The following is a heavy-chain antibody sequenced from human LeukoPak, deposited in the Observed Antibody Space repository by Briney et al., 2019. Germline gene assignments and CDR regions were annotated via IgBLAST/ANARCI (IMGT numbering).Heavy chain of an antibody. CDR3: VKDMGFDLLKDAFHI. CDR1: GFSLEDFA. J-gene: IGHJ3*02. D-gene: IGHD3-9*01. V-gene: IGHV3-9*01. CDR2: ISWDSGSQ. Sequence: GGSLRLSCVGSGFSLEDFAMHWVRQVPGKDLEWVSSISWDSGSQAYTDSVKGRFTISRDNDKNSLYLQMDSLRPEDTAFYYCVKDMGFDLLKDAFHIWGQGTLVTVSS.